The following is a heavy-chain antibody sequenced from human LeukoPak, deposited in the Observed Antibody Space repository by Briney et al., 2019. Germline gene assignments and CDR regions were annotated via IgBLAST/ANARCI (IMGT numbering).Heavy chain of an antibody. Sequence: GGSLRLSCAASGFTFSDYYMSWIRQAPGKGLEWVSYISSSSSYTNYADSVKGRFTISRDNAKNSLYLQMNSLRAEDTAVYYCAKVSTVTTPYFDYWGQGTLVTVSS. D-gene: IGHD4-17*01. CDR3: AKVSTVTTPYFDY. V-gene: IGHV3-11*05. J-gene: IGHJ4*02. CDR1: GFTFSDYY. CDR2: ISSSSSYT.